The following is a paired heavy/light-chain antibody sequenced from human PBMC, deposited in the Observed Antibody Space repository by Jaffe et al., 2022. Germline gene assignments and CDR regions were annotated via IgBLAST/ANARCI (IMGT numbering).Heavy chain of an antibody. CDR3: AHLPYPYYYDSSGFSAIYYFDY. D-gene: IGHD3-22*01. CDR2: IYWDDDK. J-gene: IGHJ4*02. Sequence: QITLKESGPTLVKPTQTLTLTCTFSGFSLSTSGVGVGWIRQPPGKALEWLALIYWDDDKRYSPSLKSRLTITKDTSKNQVVLTMTNMDPVDTATYYCAHLPYPYYYDSSGFSAIYYFDYWGQGTLVTVSS. CDR1: GFSLSTSGVG. V-gene: IGHV2-5*02.
Light chain of an antibody. J-gene: IGLJ2*01. CDR1: SSNIGNNY. CDR3: GTWDSSLSPQVV. V-gene: IGLV1-51*02. Sequence: QSVLTQPPSVSAAPGQKVTISCSGSSSNIGNNYVSWYQQLPGTAPKLLIYENNKRPSGIPDRFSGSKSGTSATLGITGLQTGDEADYYCGTWDSSLSPQVVFGGGTKLTVL. CDR2: ENN.